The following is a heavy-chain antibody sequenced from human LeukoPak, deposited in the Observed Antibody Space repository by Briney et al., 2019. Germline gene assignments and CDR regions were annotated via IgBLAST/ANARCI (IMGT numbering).Heavy chain of an antibody. CDR3: ARVTSALFHF. Sequence: SETLSLTCTVSGFSISSGSYYWGWIRQPPGKGLEWIGSIYYSGRTQYNPSLTSRVTISLDTSKNQFSLKLSSVTAADTAVYYCARVTSALFHFWGRGTLVTVSS. CDR2: IYYSGRT. J-gene: IGHJ4*02. CDR1: GFSISSGSYY. V-gene: IGHV4-39*07.